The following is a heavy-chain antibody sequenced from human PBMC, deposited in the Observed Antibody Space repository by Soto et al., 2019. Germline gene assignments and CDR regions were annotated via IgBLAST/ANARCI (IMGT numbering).Heavy chain of an antibody. J-gene: IGHJ4*01. CDR3: TTDSYSTIIIVRFDY. V-gene: IGHV3-15*01. Sequence: GGSLRLSCAASGFTFSNAWMSWVRQAPGKGLEWVGRIKSKTDGGTTDYAEPVKGRFAISRDDSNNMVYLQMNSLKIEDTAVYYCTTDSYSTIIIVRFDYWGHGTLVTVSS. CDR1: GFTFSNAW. CDR2: IKSKTDGGTT. D-gene: IGHD3-22*01.